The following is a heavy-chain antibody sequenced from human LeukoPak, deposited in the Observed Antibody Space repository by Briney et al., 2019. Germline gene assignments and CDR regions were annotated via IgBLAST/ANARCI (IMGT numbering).Heavy chain of an antibody. CDR3: AKDYSSSWYGFDY. V-gene: IGHV3-30*02. J-gene: IGHJ4*02. Sequence: GGSLRLSCAASGFTFSSYAMHWVRQAPGKGLEWVAFIRYDGSNEYYADSVKGRFTISRDNSKNTLYLQMNSLKAEDTAVYYCAKDYSSSWYGFDYWGQGTRVTVSS. D-gene: IGHD6-13*01. CDR2: IRYDGSNE. CDR1: GFTFSSYA.